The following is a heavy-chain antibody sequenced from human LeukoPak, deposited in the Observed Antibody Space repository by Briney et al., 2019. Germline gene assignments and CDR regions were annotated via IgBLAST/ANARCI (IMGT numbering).Heavy chain of an antibody. D-gene: IGHD4-17*01. CDR1: GYTFTSYG. CDR3: ARDGYGVEAFNI. J-gene: IGHJ3*02. V-gene: IGHV1-18*01. Sequence: ASVTVSCKASGYTFTSYGISWVRQAPGQGLEWMGWISAYNGNTNYAQKLQGRVTMTTDTSTSTAYMELRSLRSDDTVVYYCARDGYGVEAFNIWGQGTMVTVSS. CDR2: ISAYNGNT.